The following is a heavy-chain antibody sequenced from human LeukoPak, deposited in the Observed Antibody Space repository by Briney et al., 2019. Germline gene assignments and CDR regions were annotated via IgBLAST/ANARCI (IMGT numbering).Heavy chain of an antibody. Sequence: GGSLRLSCAASGFTFRSYWMHWVRQAPGKGLVWVSRINSDGSSTSYADSVKGRFTISRDNAKNTLYLQMNSLRAEDTAVYYCARGAYYYYGMDVWGQGTTVTVSS. V-gene: IGHV3-74*01. J-gene: IGHJ6*02. D-gene: IGHD1-26*01. CDR3: ARGAYYYYGMDV. CDR1: GFTFRSYW. CDR2: INSDGSST.